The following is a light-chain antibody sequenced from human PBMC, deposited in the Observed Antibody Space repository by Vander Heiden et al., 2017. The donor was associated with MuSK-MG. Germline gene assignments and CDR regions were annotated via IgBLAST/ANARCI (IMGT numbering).Light chain of an antibody. CDR1: SSAVGDYNY. V-gene: IGLV2-14*03. CDR3: SSYTSSGSSVL. J-gene: IGLJ2*01. CDR2: DVS. Sequence: QSALTQPASVSGSPGQSITISCTGTSSAVGDYNYVSWYQQHPGRAPKLMIHDVSNRPSGISNRFSGSKSGNTASLTISGLQAEDEADYYCSSYTSSGSSVLFGGGTKLTVL.